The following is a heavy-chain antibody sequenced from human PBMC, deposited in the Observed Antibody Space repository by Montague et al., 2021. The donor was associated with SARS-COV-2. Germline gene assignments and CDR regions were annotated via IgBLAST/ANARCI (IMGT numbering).Heavy chain of an antibody. CDR2: ITSSGSTI. D-gene: IGHD3-9*01. J-gene: IGHJ4*02. Sequence: SRRLSCAASGFPFSSYEMNWVRQAPGKGLEWVSYITSSGSTIYYADSVKGRFTISRDNAKNSLFLQMNSLRAEDTAVYYCARDLRDYDILTGYLWGQGTLVTVSS. CDR1: GFPFSSYE. CDR3: ARDLRDYDILTGYL. V-gene: IGHV3-48*03.